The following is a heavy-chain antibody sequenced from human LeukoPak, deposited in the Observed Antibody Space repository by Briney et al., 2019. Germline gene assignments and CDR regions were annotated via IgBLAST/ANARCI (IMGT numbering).Heavy chain of an antibody. D-gene: IGHD3-10*01. J-gene: IGHJ4*02. CDR1: GGTFSSYA. CDR2: ISAYNGNT. Sequence: ASVKVSCKASGGTFSSYAISWVRQAPGQGLEWMGWISAYNGNTNYAQKLQGRVTMTTDTSTSTAYMELRSLRSDDTAVYYCARDFYYYGSGSYSGFWGQGTLVTVSS. CDR3: ARDFYYYGSGSYSGF. V-gene: IGHV1-18*01.